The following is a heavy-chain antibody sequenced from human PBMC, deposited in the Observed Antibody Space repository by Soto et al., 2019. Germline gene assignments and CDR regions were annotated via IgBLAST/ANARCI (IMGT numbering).Heavy chain of an antibody. CDR3: ARDLGTGTDY. CDR1: GDSITSSNW. Sequence: SETLSLTCAVSGDSITSSNWWSWVRQAPGKGLEWIGEIYQSGATTYNPSLKSRATISVDPSNNHFSLKMTSVTAADTAVYFCARDLGTGTDYWGRGTLVIVSS. CDR2: IYQSGAT. V-gene: IGHV4-4*02. J-gene: IGHJ4*02.